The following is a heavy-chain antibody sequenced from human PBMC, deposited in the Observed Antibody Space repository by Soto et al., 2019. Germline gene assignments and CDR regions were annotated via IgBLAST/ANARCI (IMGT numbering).Heavy chain of an antibody. CDR2: IYYSGNT. CDR1: GDSMRSYY. Sequence: SETLSLTCAVSGDSMRSYYWSWMRQPPGKGLEWIGYIYYSGNTNYNPSLTSRVTISVDTSKSQFSLKLRSVTAADTAMYYCARLGYGLPPYYFDYWGQGTLVTVSS. V-gene: IGHV4-59*01. D-gene: IGHD6-13*01. CDR3: ARLGYGLPPYYFDY. J-gene: IGHJ4*02.